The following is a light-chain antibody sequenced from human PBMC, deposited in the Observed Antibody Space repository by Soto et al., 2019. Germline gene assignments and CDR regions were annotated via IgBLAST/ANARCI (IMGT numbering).Light chain of an antibody. Sequence: DIPMTQSPSTLSASVGDRVTIPCRASQSISSWLAWYQQKPGKAPKLLIYKASSLESGVPSRFSGSGSGTEFTLTISSLQPDDFATYYCQQYNSYPWTFAQGTKVDI. J-gene: IGKJ1*01. CDR1: QSISSW. CDR3: QQYNSYPWT. V-gene: IGKV1-5*03. CDR2: KAS.